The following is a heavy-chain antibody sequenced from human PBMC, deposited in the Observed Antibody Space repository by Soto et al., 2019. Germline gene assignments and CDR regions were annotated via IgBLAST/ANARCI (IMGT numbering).Heavy chain of an antibody. D-gene: IGHD2-2*01. Sequence: GVSLRLSCAASGFTFSSYSMNWVRQAPGKGLEWVSCISSSTSYIYYADSVKGRFTISRDNAKNSLYLQMNSLRAEDTAVYYCAREDRIVVVPAAMGAMDVWGQGTTVTVSS. CDR2: ISSSTSYI. CDR3: AREDRIVVVPAAMGAMDV. CDR1: GFTFSSYS. V-gene: IGHV3-21*01. J-gene: IGHJ6*02.